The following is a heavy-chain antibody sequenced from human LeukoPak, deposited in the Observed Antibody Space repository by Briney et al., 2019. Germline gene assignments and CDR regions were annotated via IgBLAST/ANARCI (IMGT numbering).Heavy chain of an antibody. CDR3: AKGDITIFGVVIPPGWYY. CDR2: ISGSGGST. CDR1: GFTFSSYA. D-gene: IGHD3-3*01. J-gene: IGHJ4*02. Sequence: LTGGSLRLSCAVSGFTFSSYAMSWVRQAPGKGLEWVSAISGSGGSTYYADPVKGRFTISRDNSKNTLYLQMNSLRAEDTAVYYCAKGDITIFGVVIPPGWYYWGQGTLVTVSS. V-gene: IGHV3-23*01.